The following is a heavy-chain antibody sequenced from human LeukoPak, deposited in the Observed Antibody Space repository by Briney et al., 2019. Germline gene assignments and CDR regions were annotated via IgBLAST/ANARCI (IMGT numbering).Heavy chain of an antibody. CDR3: ARDIVLIAVAVRGSFDI. CDR1: GFTFSSYG. CDR2: INWNGGST. J-gene: IGHJ3*02. D-gene: IGHD6-19*01. Sequence: GGSLRLSCAASGFTFSSYGMNWVRQVPGKGLEWVSGINWNGGSTGYADSVKGRFTISRDNAKNSLYLQMNSLRAEDTALYYCARDIVLIAVAVRGSFDIWGQGTMVTVSS. V-gene: IGHV3-20*04.